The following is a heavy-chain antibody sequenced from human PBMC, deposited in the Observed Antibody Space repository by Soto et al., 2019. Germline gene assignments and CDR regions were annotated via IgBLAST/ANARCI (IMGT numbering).Heavy chain of an antibody. J-gene: IGHJ6*02. D-gene: IGHD2-2*01. Sequence: QVQLVESGGGVVQLGRSLRLSCAASGFTFISYGRHWVRKAQGKGLEGVSVIGYVGSKKYYADSVKGRFTISRDNSKNTLYLQINSLRAEDTAVYYCARDRDCSSTSCFLYYYYYVMDVWCHGTTVTVSS. V-gene: IGHV3-33*01. CDR3: ARDRDCSSTSCFLYYYYYVMDV. CDR1: GFTFISYG. CDR2: IGYVGSKK.